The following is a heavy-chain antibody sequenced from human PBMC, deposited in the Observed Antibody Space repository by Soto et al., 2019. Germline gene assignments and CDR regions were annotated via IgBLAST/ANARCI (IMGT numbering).Heavy chain of an antibody. Sequence: QVQLVESGGGVVQPGRSLRLSCAASGFTFSRYAMHWVRQAPGKGLEWVAVISYDGSNKYHTDSVKSRFTISRDNSKNTLFLQMDSLRGDDTAMYYCSKDLAYYGSGTYYALDVWGQGTTVTVSS. D-gene: IGHD3-10*01. J-gene: IGHJ6*02. V-gene: IGHV3-30*18. CDR2: ISYDGSNK. CDR1: GFTFSRYA. CDR3: SKDLAYYGSGTYYALDV.